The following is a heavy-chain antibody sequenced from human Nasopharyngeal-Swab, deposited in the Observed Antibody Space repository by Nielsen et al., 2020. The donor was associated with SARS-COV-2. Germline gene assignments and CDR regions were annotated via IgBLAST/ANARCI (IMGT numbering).Heavy chain of an antibody. Sequence: GESLKISCKGSGYSFTSYWITWVRQMPGKGLEWMGRIDPSDSYTNYSPSFQGHVTISADKSISTAYVQWSSLKASDTAMYYCARRIGHPHSLGDAFDIWGQGTMVTVSS. J-gene: IGHJ3*02. V-gene: IGHV5-10-1*01. CDR2: IDPSDSYT. CDR3: ARRIGHPHSLGDAFDI. D-gene: IGHD3-3*02. CDR1: GYSFTSYW.